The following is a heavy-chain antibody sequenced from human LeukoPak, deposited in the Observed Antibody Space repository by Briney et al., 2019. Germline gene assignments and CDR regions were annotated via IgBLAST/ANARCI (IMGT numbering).Heavy chain of an antibody. D-gene: IGHD6-13*01. CDR2: IYHSGST. CDR1: GYSISSGYY. V-gene: IGHV4-38-2*02. J-gene: IGHJ4*02. CDR3: ASRGATGYSR. Sequence: SETLSLTCTVSGYSISSGYYWGWIRQPPGKGPEWIGSIYHSGSTYYNPSLKSRVTISVDTSKNQFSLKLSSVTAADTAVYYCASRGATGYSRWGQGTLVTVSS.